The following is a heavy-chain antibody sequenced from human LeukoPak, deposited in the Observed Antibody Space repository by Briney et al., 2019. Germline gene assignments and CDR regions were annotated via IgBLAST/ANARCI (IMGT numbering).Heavy chain of an antibody. CDR3: ARSNGFAAIDS. J-gene: IGHJ5*01. Sequence: SETLSLTCTVSGASIKGSYWSWVRQPAGRGLEWIGRIYSSGSVNYNGSLKSRVSMSIDTSKNQFSLKMNSVTAADTAVYYCARSNGFAAIDSWAHGILVTVSP. D-gene: IGHD2-8*01. CDR1: GASIKGSY. V-gene: IGHV4-4*07. CDR2: IYSSGSV.